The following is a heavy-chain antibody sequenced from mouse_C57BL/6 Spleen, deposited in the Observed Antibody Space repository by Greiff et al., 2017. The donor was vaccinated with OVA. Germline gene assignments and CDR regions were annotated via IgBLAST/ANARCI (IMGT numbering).Heavy chain of an antibody. D-gene: IGHD1-1*02. J-gene: IGHJ3*01. CDR3: ARRGRGGWFAY. V-gene: IGHV1-50*01. CDR1: GYTFTSYW. CDR2: IDPSDSYT. Sequence: QVQLQQPGAELVKPGASVKLSCKASGYTFTSYWLHWVKQRPGQGLEWIGEIDPSDSYTNYNQKFKGKATLSVDTACSTAYMQLSSLTSEDSAVYYCARRGRGGWFAYWGQGTLVTVSA.